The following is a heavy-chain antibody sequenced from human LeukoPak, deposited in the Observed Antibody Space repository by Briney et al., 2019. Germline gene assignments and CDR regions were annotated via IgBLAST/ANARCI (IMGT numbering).Heavy chain of an antibody. Sequence: VASVKVSCKASTYISSDFWISWVRLAPGGGLEWMGWVSGDNGQTNYGHKFYGRVTMTMEASTNTASMELRGLRSDDTAIYYCARVYLYTTGWSAAYYYFMDVWGKGTTVIVPS. V-gene: IGHV1-18*01. CDR1: TYISSDFW. CDR3: ARVYLYTTGWSAAYYYFMDV. D-gene: IGHD3-16*02. J-gene: IGHJ6*03. CDR2: VSGDNGQT.